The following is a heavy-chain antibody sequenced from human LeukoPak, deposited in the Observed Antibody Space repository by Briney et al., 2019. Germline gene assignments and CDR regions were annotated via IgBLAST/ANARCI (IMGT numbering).Heavy chain of an antibody. V-gene: IGHV4-39*07. D-gene: IGHD5-18*01. J-gene: IGHJ4*02. CDR3: AVRGYSYGLDY. CDR1: GGSISSGDYY. Sequence: SETLSLTCTVSGGSISSGDYYWSWIRQPPGKGLEWIGEINHSGSTNYNPSLKSRVTISVDTSKNQFSLKLSSVTAADTAVYYCAVRGYSYGLDYWGQGTLVTVSS. CDR2: INHSGST.